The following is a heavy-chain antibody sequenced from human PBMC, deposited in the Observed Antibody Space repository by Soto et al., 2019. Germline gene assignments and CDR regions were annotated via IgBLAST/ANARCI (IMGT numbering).Heavy chain of an antibody. D-gene: IGHD5-12*01. J-gene: IGHJ4*02. CDR3: ARWRLPLVRYFDY. V-gene: IGHV4-4*02. Sequence: LPRTCAGSGGSISSSNWWSWVRQPPGKGLEWIGEIYHSGSTNYNPSLKSRVTISVDKSKNQFSLKLSSVTAADTAVYYCARWRLPLVRYFDYWGQGTLVTVSS. CDR1: GGSISSSNW. CDR2: IYHSGST.